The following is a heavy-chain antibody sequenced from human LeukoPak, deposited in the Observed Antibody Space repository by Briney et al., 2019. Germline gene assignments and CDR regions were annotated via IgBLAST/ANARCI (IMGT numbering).Heavy chain of an antibody. V-gene: IGHV4-34*01. D-gene: IGHD6-13*01. CDR2: INHSGST. CDR1: GGSFSGYY. J-gene: IGHJ2*01. CDR3: ARTPNLSSSWANYWYFDL. Sequence: PSEALSLTCAVYGGSFSGYYWSWIRQPPGKGLEWIGEINHSGSTNYNPSLKSRVTISVDTSKNQFSLKLSSVTAADTAVYYCARTPNLSSSWANYWYFDLWGRGTLVTVSS.